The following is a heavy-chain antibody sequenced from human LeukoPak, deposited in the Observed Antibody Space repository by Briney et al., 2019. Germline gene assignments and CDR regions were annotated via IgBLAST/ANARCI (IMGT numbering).Heavy chain of an antibody. D-gene: IGHD6-13*01. CDR1: GFTLSNYA. CDR2: ISYDGSNK. Sequence: GGSLRLSCAAAGFTLSNYAMHGVRQAPGKGLEWVAVISYDGSNKYYADSVKGRFTISRDNSKNTLYLQMNSLRAEDTAVYYCARDSIAAAGRGFDYWGQGTLVTVSS. V-gene: IGHV3-30*01. CDR3: ARDSIAAAGRGFDY. J-gene: IGHJ4*02.